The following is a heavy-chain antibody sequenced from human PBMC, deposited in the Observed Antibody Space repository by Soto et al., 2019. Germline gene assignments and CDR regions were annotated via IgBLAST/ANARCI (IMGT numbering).Heavy chain of an antibody. V-gene: IGHV4-59*01. CDR1: GGSISSYY. Sequence: SETLSLTCTVSGGSISSYYWSWIRQPPGKGLEWIGYIYYSGSTNYNPSLKSRVTISVDTSKNQFSLKLSSVTAADTAVYYCARATFIGDVVNPWGQGTLVTVSS. CDR3: ARATFIGDVVNP. J-gene: IGHJ5*02. CDR2: IYYSGST. D-gene: IGHD2-2*01.